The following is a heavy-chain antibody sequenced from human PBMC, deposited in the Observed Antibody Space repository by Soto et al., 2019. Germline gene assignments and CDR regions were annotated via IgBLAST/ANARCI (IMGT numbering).Heavy chain of an antibody. V-gene: IGHV4-59*01. J-gene: IGHJ3*02. Sequence: LSLTFTVSGGSISSYYWSWIRQPPGKGLEWIGYIYYSGSTNYNPPLKSRVTISVDTSKNQFSLKLSSVTAADTAVYYCARDPTDYYDSSATLDAFDIWGQGTMVTVSS. D-gene: IGHD3-22*01. CDR2: IYYSGST. CDR1: GGSISSYY. CDR3: ARDPTDYYDSSATLDAFDI.